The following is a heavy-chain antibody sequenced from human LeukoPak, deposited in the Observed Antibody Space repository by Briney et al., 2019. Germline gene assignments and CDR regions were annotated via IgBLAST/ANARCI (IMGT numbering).Heavy chain of an antibody. CDR3: AKAPVTSCRGAFCYPFDY. Sequence: GGSLRLSCAASGFTFTTYAMSWVRQAPGKGLEGVSSITGSGSSTYFADSVKGRFTISRDSSKHTLYLQMNSLRAEDTAVYYCAKAPVTSCRGAFCYPFDYWGQGTLVTVSS. CDR1: GFTFTTYA. J-gene: IGHJ4*02. D-gene: IGHD2-15*01. CDR2: ITGSGSST. V-gene: IGHV3-23*01.